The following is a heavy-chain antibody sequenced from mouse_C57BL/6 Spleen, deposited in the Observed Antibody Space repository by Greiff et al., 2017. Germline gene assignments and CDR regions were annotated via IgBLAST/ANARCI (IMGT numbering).Heavy chain of an antibody. CDR2: INPSNGGT. CDR3: ARSQTLYWYFDV. J-gene: IGHJ1*03. V-gene: IGHV1-53*01. Sequence: QVQLQQPGTELVKPGASGYTFTSYWMHWVKQRPGQGLEWIGNINPSNGGTNYNEKFKSKATLTVDKSSSTAYMQLSSLTSEDSAVYYCARSQTLYWYFDVWGTGTTVTVSS. CDR1: GYTFTSYW.